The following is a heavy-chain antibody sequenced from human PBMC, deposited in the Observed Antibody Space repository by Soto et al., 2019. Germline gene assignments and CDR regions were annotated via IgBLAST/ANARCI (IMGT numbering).Heavy chain of an antibody. D-gene: IGHD6-13*01. CDR2: INGGNGNT. Sequence: QVQLVQSGAELKKHGASVKDSCKASGNKVPNYAIHWVRQAPGQRLVWMGWINGGNGNTYYSEHFQGRVTSTRDTSAGTVYVQLSSLPSENTAVYYCSRXDAGFXGSHXIDSFNYWGQGALVTVSS. CDR3: SRXDAGFXGSHXIDSFNY. J-gene: IGHJ4*02. CDR1: GNKVPNYA. V-gene: IGHV1-3*01.